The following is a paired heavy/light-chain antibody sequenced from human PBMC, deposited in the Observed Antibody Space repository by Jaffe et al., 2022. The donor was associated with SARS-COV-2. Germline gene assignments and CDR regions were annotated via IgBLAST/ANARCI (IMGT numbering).Heavy chain of an antibody. V-gene: IGHV3-11*01. CDR1: EFTFRNYY. CDR2: ISSSGTDM. CDR3: ARERGLDY. Sequence: QVQLVESGGGLVKPGGSLRLSCAASEFTFRNYYMSWIRQAPGKGLEWVSHISSSGTDMYYADSVKGRFTISRDNTKNSLYLQMNSLRAEDTAVYYCARERGLDYWGQGTLVTVSS. J-gene: IGHJ4*02.
Light chain of an antibody. J-gene: IGKJ2*01. Sequence: EIVMTQSPATLSVSPGERATPLSCRASQSVSSNLAWYQQKPGQAPRLLIYGASTRATGIPARFSGSGSGTEFTLTISSLQSEDFAVYYCQQYNDWPYTFGQGTKLEIK. CDR3: QQYNDWPYT. CDR2: GAS. V-gene: IGKV3-15*01. CDR1: QSVSSN.